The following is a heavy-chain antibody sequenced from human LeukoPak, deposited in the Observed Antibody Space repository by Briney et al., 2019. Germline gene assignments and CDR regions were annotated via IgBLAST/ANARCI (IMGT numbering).Heavy chain of an antibody. CDR1: GYTFTGYY. CDR2: INPNSGGT. CDR3: ARDRWPSGSTHLDY. J-gene: IGHJ4*02. D-gene: IGHD5-24*01. V-gene: IGHV1-2*06. Sequence: ASVKVSCKASGYTFTGYYMHWVRQAPGQGLEWMGRINPNSGGTTYAQKFQGRVTMTRDTSISTAYMELSRLRSDDTAVYYCARDRWPSGSTHLDYWGQGTLVTVSS.